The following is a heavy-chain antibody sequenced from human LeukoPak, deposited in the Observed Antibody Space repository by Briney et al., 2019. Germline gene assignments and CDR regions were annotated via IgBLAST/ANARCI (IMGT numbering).Heavy chain of an antibody. Sequence: ASAKVSCKASGYTYTAYYLHWVRQAPGQGLEWMGWINPNSGGTHYAQKFQGRVTMTRDTSISTVYMELSSLRSDDTAVYYCARVSAGYTSGWHFDYWGQGTLVTASS. CDR2: INPNSGGT. CDR1: GYTYTAYY. J-gene: IGHJ4*02. CDR3: ARVSAGYTSGWHFDY. V-gene: IGHV1-2*02. D-gene: IGHD6-19*01.